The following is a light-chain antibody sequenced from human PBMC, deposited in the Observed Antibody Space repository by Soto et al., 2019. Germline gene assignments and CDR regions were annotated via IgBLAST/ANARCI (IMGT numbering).Light chain of an antibody. Sequence: EIVLTQSPGTLSLSPGERATLSCRASQSVSSSYLAWYQQKPGQAPRLLIYGASSRATGIPDRFSGSGSGTDFTLTISRVEAEDFAVYYCQQYGSSPAFGGGTKVEFK. J-gene: IGKJ4*01. V-gene: IGKV3-20*01. CDR3: QQYGSSPA. CDR1: QSVSSSY. CDR2: GAS.